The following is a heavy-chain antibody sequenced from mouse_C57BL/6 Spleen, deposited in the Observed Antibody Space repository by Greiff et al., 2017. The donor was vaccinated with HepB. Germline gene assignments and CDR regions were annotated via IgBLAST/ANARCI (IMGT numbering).Heavy chain of an antibody. D-gene: IGHD1-1*01. CDR1: GYTFTDYY. CDR3: ARGPPYYSSTYYYAMDY. J-gene: IGHJ4*01. CDR2: INPNNGGT. V-gene: IGHV1-26*01. Sequence: EVQLQQSGPELVKPGASVKISCKASGYTFTDYYMNWVKQSHGKSLEWIGDINPNNGGTSYNQKFKGKATLTVDKSSSTAYMELRSLTSEDSAVYYCARGPPYYSSTYYYAMDYWGQGTSVTVSS.